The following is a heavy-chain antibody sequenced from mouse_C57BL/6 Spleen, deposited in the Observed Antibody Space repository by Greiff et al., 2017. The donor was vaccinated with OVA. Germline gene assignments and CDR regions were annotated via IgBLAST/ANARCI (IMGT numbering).Heavy chain of an antibody. D-gene: IGHD1-1*01. CDR3: ASALVATPGGAMDY. CDR2: IDPSDSYT. CDR1: GYTFTSYW. V-gene: IGHV1-50*01. J-gene: IGHJ4*01. Sequence: QVQLQQPGAELVKPGASVKLSCKASGYTFTSYWMQWVKQRPGQGLEWIGEIDPSDSYTNYNQKFKGKATLTVDTSSSTAYMQLSSLTSEDSAVYYCASALVATPGGAMDYWGQGTSVTVSS.